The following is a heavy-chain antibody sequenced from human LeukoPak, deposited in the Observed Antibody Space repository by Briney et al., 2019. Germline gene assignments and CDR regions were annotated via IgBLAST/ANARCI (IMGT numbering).Heavy chain of an antibody. Sequence: PSETLSLTCAVSGGSFFGYHWNWIRQVPGKGLEWIGEINHRGITNYNPSLKSRVTTSVDTSKNQFSLRLRSVTAADTAVYYCARATRWDYQYYTDIWGKGTTVTVSS. J-gene: IGHJ6*03. V-gene: IGHV4-34*01. CDR2: INHRGIT. CDR1: GGSFFGYH. CDR3: ARATRWDYQYYTDI. D-gene: IGHD5-24*01.